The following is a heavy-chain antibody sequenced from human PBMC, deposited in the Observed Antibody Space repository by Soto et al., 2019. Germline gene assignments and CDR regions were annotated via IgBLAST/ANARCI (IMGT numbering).Heavy chain of an antibody. V-gene: IGHV3-7*01. D-gene: IGHD5-18*01. J-gene: IGHJ4*02. CDR3: ARDGSGYSTD. Sequence: EVQLVESGGGLVQPGGSLRLSCVASGFTFRNYWMSWLRHAPGKGLEWVANTNQDGRERYSVDSVKGRFTISRDNAKNSMHLQMNSLRAEDTAVYYCARDGSGYSTDWGQGTLVTVSS. CDR2: TNQDGRER. CDR1: GFTFRNYW.